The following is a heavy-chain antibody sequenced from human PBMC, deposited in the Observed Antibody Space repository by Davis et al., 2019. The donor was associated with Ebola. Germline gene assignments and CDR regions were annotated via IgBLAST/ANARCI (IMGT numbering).Heavy chain of an antibody. CDR1: GGSISSSNW. D-gene: IGHD6-19*01. CDR3: ARDSRGWYKPYYFDY. Sequence: MPSETLFLTCAVSGGSISSSNWWSWVRQPPGKGLEWIGEIYHSGSTNYNPSLKSRVTISVDKSKNQFSLKLSSVTAADTAVYYCARDSRGWYKPYYFDYWGQGTLVTVSS. J-gene: IGHJ4*02. CDR2: IYHSGST. V-gene: IGHV4-4*02.